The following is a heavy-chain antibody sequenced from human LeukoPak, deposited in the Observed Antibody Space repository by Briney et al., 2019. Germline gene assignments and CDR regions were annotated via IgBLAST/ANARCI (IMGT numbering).Heavy chain of an antibody. CDR2: MNPNSGNT. V-gene: IGHV1-8*01. CDR1: GYTFTSYD. CDR3: ARADDTMVRGVIIYYMDV. Sequence: GASVKVSCKASGYTFTSYDTNWVRQATGQGLEWMGWMNPNSGNTGYAQKFQGRVTMTRNTSISTAYMELSSLRSEDTAVYYCARADDTMVRGVIIYYMDVWGKGTTVTVSS. J-gene: IGHJ6*03. D-gene: IGHD3-10*01.